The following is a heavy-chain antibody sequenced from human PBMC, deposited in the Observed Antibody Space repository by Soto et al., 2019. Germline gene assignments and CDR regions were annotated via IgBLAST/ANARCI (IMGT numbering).Heavy chain of an antibody. CDR1: GGSFSGYY. V-gene: IGHV4-34*01. Sequence: QVQLQQWGAGLLKPSETLSLTCAVYGGSFSGYYWSWIRQPPGQGLEWIGEINHSGSTYYNPSLKHRVTISVDTSKDQCSLQLSSVAGADTAVYYCARGRSSGRYFDWLLFGDDFDYWGQGTLVTVS. J-gene: IGHJ4*02. CDR3: ARGRSSGRYFDWLLFGDDFDY. CDR2: INHSGST. D-gene: IGHD3-9*01.